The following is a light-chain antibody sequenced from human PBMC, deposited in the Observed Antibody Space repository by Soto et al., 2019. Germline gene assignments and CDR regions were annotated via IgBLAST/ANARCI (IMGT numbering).Light chain of an antibody. V-gene: IGKV3-20*01. CDR3: QQYGSSPPLT. J-gene: IGKJ4*01. CDR1: RIVSSSH. Sequence: EIGLTQSPCTLSLSAGERATLSCGASRIVSSSHLAWYQQKPGQAPRLLIYGASSRATGIPDRFSGSGSGTDFTLTISRLEPEDFAVYYCQQYGSSPPLTFGGGTKVDIK. CDR2: GAS.